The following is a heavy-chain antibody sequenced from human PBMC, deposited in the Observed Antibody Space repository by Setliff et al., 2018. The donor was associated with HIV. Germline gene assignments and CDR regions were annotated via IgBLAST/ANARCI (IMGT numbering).Heavy chain of an antibody. CDR1: GFSFSSYA. CDR3: ARALRGERLGLALDI. Sequence: PGGSLRLSCAASGFSFSSYAMSWVRQAPGKGLEWVSAISGSGGTTYYADSVKGRFTIYRDNSKNTVYLQVNSLGAEDTAVYYCARALRGERLGLALDIWGQGTLVTVSS. D-gene: IGHD1-1*01. V-gene: IGHV3-23*01. CDR2: ISGSGGTT. J-gene: IGHJ3*02.